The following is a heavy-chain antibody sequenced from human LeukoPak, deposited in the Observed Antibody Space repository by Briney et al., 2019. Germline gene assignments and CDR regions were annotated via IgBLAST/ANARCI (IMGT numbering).Heavy chain of an antibody. CDR3: ARDLAAADTDY. V-gene: IGHV1-69*05. J-gene: IGHJ4*02. D-gene: IGHD6-13*01. CDR1: GGTFSSYA. CDR2: IIPIFGTA. Sequence: GSSVKVSCKASGGTFSSYAISWVRQAPGQGLEWMGGIIPIFGTANYAQKFQGRVTMTRDTSTSTVYMELSSLRSEDTAVYYCARDLAAADTDYWGQGTLVTVSS.